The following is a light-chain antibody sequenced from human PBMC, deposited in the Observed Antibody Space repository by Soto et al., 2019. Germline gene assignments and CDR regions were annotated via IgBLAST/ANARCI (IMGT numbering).Light chain of an antibody. J-gene: IGLJ2*01. CDR2: DNN. V-gene: IGLV1-51*01. CDR1: SSNIGNNN. CDR3: GTWDSSLSAVV. Sequence: QSVLTQPPSVSGAPGQKVTISCSGSSSNIGNNNVSWYQQLPGTAPKLLIYDNNKRPSGIPDRFSGSKSGTSATLGITGLQTGDEADYYCGTWDSSLSAVVFGGGTKLTVL.